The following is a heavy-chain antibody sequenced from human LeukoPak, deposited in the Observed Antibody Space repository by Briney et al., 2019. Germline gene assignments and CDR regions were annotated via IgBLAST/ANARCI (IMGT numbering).Heavy chain of an antibody. D-gene: IGHD1-26*01. V-gene: IGHV1-2*02. CDR1: GYTFTDYY. CDR2: INPNIGGT. Sequence: ASVRVSCKASGYTFTDYYMHWVRQAPGQGLEWMGWINPNIGGTKYAQKFQGRVTMTRDTSISTAYMELSRLRSDDTAFYYCARDGESSGSDDFDYWGQGTLVTVSS. CDR3: ARDGESSGSDDFDY. J-gene: IGHJ4*02.